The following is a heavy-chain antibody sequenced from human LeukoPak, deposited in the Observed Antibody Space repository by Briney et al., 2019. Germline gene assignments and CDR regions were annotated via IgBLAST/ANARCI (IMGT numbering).Heavy chain of an antibody. CDR1: GFSFNTFA. CDR3: AKDHSAAAGTDYFDY. CDR2: IRYDGSNK. D-gene: IGHD6-13*01. V-gene: IGHV3-30*02. Sequence: QAGGSLRLSCAASGFSFNTFAMHWVRQAPGKGLEWVAFIRYDGSNKYYADSVKGRFTISRDNSKNTLYLQMNSLRAEDTAVYYCAKDHSAAAGTDYFDYWGQGTLVTVSS. J-gene: IGHJ4*02.